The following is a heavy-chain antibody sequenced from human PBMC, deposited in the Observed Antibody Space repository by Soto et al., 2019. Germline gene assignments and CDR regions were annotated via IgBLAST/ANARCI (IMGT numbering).Heavy chain of an antibody. CDR3: TTDVAGFCSITSCNLGSWFDP. J-gene: IGHJ5*02. D-gene: IGHD2-2*01. CDR2: ISSSSSYI. V-gene: IGHV3-21*01. Sequence: PGGSLRLSCAASGFTFSSYSMNWVRQAPGKGLEWVSSISSSSSYIYYADSVKGRFTISRDNAKNSLYLQMNSLRAEDTAVYFCTTDVAGFCSITSCNLGSWFDPWGQGTLVTVSS. CDR1: GFTFSSYS.